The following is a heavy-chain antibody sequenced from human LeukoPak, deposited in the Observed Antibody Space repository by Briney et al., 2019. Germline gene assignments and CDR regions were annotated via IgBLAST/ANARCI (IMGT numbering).Heavy chain of an antibody. CDR3: ARDGWNDRMRVGWFDP. J-gene: IGHJ5*02. CDR2: VNPNSGGT. CDR1: GYTFTGYY. V-gene: IGHV1-2*02. Sequence: ASVKVSCKASGYTFTGYYMHWVRQAPGQGLEWMGWVNPNSGGTNYAQIFQGRVTMTRDTSISTFYMELSRLRFEDTAVYYCARDGWNDRMRVGWFDPWGQGTPVTVSS. D-gene: IGHD1-1*01.